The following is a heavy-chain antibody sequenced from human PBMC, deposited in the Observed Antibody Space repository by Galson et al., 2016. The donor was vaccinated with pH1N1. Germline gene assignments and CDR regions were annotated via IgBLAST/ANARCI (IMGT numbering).Heavy chain of an antibody. V-gene: IGHV3-23*01. J-gene: IGHJ4*02. CDR1: GFTFSIFG. CDR3: ANHDGSGYYYSRRLH. Sequence: SLRLSCAVSGFTFSIFGMSWLRQAPGKGLEWISAISGVXXSTYHADSVKGRFTISRDNSKNTLNLQMSSLRAEDTAVYYCANHDGSGYYYSRRLHWGQGTLVTVSS. CDR2: ISGVXXST. D-gene: IGHD3-3*01.